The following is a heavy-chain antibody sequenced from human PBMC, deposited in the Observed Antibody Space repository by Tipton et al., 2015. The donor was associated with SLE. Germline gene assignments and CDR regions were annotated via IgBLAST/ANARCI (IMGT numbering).Heavy chain of an antibody. CDR1: GFTVSSNY. CDR2: IYTGGRT. CDR3: AKGRVVVIANDAFDI. Sequence: SLRLSCAASGFTVSSNYMSWVRQAPGKGLEWVSGIYTGGRTYYADSVKGRFTISRDNAKNSLYLQMNSLRAEDTALYYCAKGRVVVIANDAFDIWGQGTMVTVSS. D-gene: IGHD2-21*01. V-gene: IGHV3-53*05. J-gene: IGHJ3*02.